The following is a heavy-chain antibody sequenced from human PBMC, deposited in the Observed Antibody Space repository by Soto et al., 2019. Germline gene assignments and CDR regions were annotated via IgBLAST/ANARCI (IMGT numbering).Heavy chain of an antibody. CDR3: VRDYYYDMNYYGFFDC. D-gene: IGHD3-22*01. CDR2: IWNDGSKK. Sequence: PGGSLRLCCAASGFIFSAYSMHWVRQAPGKGLEWVAVIWNDGSKKYYADSVEGRLTISRDNSKSTLYLQMNSLRPEDTAVYYCVRDYYYDMNYYGFFDCWGQGT. CDR1: GFIFSAYS. V-gene: IGHV3-33*01. J-gene: IGHJ4*02.